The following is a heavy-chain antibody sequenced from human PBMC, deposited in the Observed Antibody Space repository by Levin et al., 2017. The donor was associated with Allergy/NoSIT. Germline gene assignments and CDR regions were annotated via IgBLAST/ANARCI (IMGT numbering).Heavy chain of an antibody. CDR3: ARLFNGCPGDI. Sequence: SETLSLTCTVSGGPISTSTYHWGWIRQPPGKGLEWIGSIYYRGNVYYSPSLESRVTLFVDTSNNHFSLKLRSVTAADTAMYYCARLFNGCPGDIWGQGTMVTVSS. V-gene: IGHV4-39*02. CDR1: GGPISTSTYH. J-gene: IGHJ3*02. CDR2: IYYRGNV. D-gene: IGHD5-24*01.